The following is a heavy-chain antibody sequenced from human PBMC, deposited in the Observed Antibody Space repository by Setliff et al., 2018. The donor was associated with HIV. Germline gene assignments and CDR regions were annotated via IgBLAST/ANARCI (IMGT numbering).Heavy chain of an antibody. CDR2: IYYSGST. Sequence: SETLSLTCSVSGGSVGSGSYYWSWIRQSPGKGLEWLGYIYYSGSTYYNPSLKSRVTISVDTSKNQFSLKLSSVTAADTAVYYCASTGYSSGWSFDYWGQGTLVTVSS. CDR1: GGSVGSGSYY. D-gene: IGHD6-19*01. V-gene: IGHV4-61*01. CDR3: ASTGYSSGWSFDY. J-gene: IGHJ4*02.